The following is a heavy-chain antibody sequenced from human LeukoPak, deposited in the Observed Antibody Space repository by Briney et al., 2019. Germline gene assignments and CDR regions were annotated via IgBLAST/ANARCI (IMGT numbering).Heavy chain of an antibody. CDR2: ISSSSSYI. D-gene: IGHD1-26*01. CDR1: GFTSSSYS. J-gene: IGHJ3*02. CDR3: ARERQWELPYAFDI. Sequence: GGSLRLSCAASGFTSSSYSMNWVRQAPGKGLEWVSSISSSSSYIYYADSVKGRFTISRDNAKNSLYLQMNSLRAEDTAVYYCARERQWELPYAFDIWGQGTMVTVSS. V-gene: IGHV3-21*01.